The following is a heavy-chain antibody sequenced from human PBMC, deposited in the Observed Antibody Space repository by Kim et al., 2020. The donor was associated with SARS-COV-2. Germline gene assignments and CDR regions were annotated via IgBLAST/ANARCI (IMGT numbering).Heavy chain of an antibody. Sequence: YADSVQSRFTISRDNTRSSLYLKMNRHRAEGAALYYCAKAHSSSWGIFDSWGRGTLVTVSS. D-gene: IGHD6-13*01. CDR3: AKAHSSSWGIFDS. V-gene: IGHV3-23*01. J-gene: IGHJ4*02.